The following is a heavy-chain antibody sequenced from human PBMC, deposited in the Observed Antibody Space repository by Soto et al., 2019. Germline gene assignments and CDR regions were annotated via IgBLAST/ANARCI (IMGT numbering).Heavy chain of an antibody. V-gene: IGHV5-51*01. Sequence: PGESLKISCQGFGYKFSNFWIAWVRQMPGKGLEWMGIIYPSDSDTRYSPSFQGQVTISVDKSITTAYLQWSRLEASDTAIYYCAKGLYVTSYGMDVWGQGTTVTVS. CDR2: IYPSDSDT. D-gene: IGHD2-21*02. CDR3: AKGLYVTSYGMDV. CDR1: GYKFSNFW. J-gene: IGHJ6*02.